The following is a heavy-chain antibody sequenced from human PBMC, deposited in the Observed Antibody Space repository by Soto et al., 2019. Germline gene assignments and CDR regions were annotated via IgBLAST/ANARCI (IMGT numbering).Heavy chain of an antibody. Sequence: EVQLVESGGGLVQPGGSLRLSCAASGFTFSSYSRNWVRQAPGNGLEWVSYISSSSSTIYYADSVKGRFTISRDNAKNSLYLQMNSLRDDDTAEYYYARSVGRYCSSTCCYTSDAFDIWGQGTMVTVSS. D-gene: IGHD2-2*02. J-gene: IGHJ3*02. CDR2: ISSSSSTI. V-gene: IGHV3-48*02. CDR3: ARSVGRYCSSTCCYTSDAFDI. CDR1: GFTFSSYS.